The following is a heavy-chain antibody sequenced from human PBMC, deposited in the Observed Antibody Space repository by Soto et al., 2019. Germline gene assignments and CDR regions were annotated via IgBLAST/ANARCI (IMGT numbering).Heavy chain of an antibody. CDR3: ARQFAPWFGVTYYYYGMDV. J-gene: IGHJ6*02. Sequence: SETLSLTCTVSGGSISSSSYYWGWIRQPPGKGLEWIGSIYYSGSTYYNPSLKSRVTISVDTSKNQFTLKLSSVTAADTAVYYCARQFAPWFGVTYYYYGMDVWGQGTTVTVSS. CDR1: GGSISSSSYY. V-gene: IGHV4-39*01. CDR2: IYYSGST. D-gene: IGHD3-10*01.